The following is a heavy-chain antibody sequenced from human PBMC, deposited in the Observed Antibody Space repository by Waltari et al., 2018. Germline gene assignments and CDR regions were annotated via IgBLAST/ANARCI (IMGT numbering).Heavy chain of an antibody. CDR2: IIPIFGTA. CDR1: GGTFSSYA. Sequence: QVQLVQSGAEVKKPGSSVKVSCKASGGTFSSYAISWVRQAPGQGLEWMGGIIPIFGTANYAQKVQGRVTITADESTSTAYMELSSLRSEDTAVYYCASRLPYCGGDCYWGFWGQGTLVTVSS. V-gene: IGHV1-69*01. D-gene: IGHD2-21*02. CDR3: ASRLPYCGGDCYWGF. J-gene: IGHJ4*02.